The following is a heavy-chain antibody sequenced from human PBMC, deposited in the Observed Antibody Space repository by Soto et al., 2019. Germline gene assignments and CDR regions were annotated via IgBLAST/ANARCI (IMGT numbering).Heavy chain of an antibody. J-gene: IGHJ4*02. V-gene: IGHV1-69*13. CDR1: GGTFSSYA. D-gene: IGHD6-13*01. Sequence: ASVKVSCKASGGTFSSYAISWVRQAPGQGLEWMGGIIPIFGTANYAQKFQGRVTITADESTSTAYMELSSLRSEDTAVYYCAREIAAAGIDWGQGTLVTVSS. CDR2: IIPIFGTA. CDR3: AREIAAAGID.